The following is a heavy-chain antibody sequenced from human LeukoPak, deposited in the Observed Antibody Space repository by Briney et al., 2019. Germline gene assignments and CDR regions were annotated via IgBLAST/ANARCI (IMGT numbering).Heavy chain of an antibody. CDR1: GFTLSDYN. V-gene: IGHV3-48*01. J-gene: IGHJ6*02. D-gene: IGHD3-10*01. CDR2: ISSSSSTM. Sequence: PGGSLRLSCAASGFTLSDYNMNWVRQAPGKGLEWVSYISSSSSTMYYADSVKGRFTISRDNSKNTLYLQMNSLRAEDTAVYYCARDGYYGSGSYYYYYGMDAWGQGTTVTVSS. CDR3: ARDGYYGSGSYYYYYGMDA.